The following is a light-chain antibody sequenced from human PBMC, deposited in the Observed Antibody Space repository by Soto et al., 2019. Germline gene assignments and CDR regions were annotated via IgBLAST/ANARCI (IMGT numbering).Light chain of an antibody. Sequence: DIQMTQSPSSLSASVGDRVTITCRASQSISSSLNWYQQKPGKAPKLLIYTASSLQSGVPSRFSGSGSGTDFILTISSLQPEDFATYYCQQSYSTPKTFGQGTKVDIK. CDR3: QQSYSTPKT. CDR1: QSISSS. J-gene: IGKJ1*01. V-gene: IGKV1-39*01. CDR2: TAS.